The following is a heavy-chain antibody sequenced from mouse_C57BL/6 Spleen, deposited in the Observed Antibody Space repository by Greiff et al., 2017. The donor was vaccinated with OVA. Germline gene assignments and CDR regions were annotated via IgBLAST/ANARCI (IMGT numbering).Heavy chain of an antibody. Sequence: QVQLQQSGAELVRPGASVTLSCKASGYTFTDYEMHWVKQTPVHGLEWIGAIDPETGGTAYNQKFKGKAILTADKSSSTAYMELRSLTSEDSAVYYSTRVPYPEYFEVWGTGTTVTVSS. D-gene: IGHD2-10*01. CDR1: GYTFTDYE. V-gene: IGHV1-15*01. CDR3: TRVPYPEYFEV. CDR2: IDPETGGT. J-gene: IGHJ1*03.